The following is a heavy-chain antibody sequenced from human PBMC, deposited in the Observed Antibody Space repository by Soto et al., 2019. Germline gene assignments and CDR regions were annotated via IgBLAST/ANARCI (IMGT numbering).Heavy chain of an antibody. CDR3: TRLNYYDTSGYPYFFDY. CDR1: GDSMSEFY. CDR2: VHYVGTT. J-gene: IGHJ4*02. Sequence: SSETLSLTCSVSGDSMSEFYWSWIRQSPGKGLEWIGYVHYVGTTKYNPSHKSRVTISVDTSKKQFSLNLRSVTAADTAVYYYTRLNYYDTSGYPYFFDYWGQGAPVTVSS. V-gene: IGHV4-59*12. D-gene: IGHD3-22*01.